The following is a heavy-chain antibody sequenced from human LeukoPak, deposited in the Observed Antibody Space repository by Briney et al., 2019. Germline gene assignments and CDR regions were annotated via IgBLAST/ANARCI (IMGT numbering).Heavy chain of an antibody. Sequence: GGSLRLSCAASGLTFSSYAMSWVRQAPGKGLEWVSGISGSGGSTYYADSVKGWFTISRDNSKNTLYLQMNSLRAEDAALYYCARATSAAGPFDSWGRGTLVTVSS. CDR2: ISGSGGST. D-gene: IGHD6-13*01. CDR3: ARATSAAGPFDS. V-gene: IGHV3-23*01. J-gene: IGHJ4*02. CDR1: GLTFSSYA.